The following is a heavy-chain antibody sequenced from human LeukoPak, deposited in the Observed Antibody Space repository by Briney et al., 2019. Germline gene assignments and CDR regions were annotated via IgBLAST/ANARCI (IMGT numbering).Heavy chain of an antibody. CDR3: ARRDYAYCHLDV. CDR2: ISSTDDTI. Sequence: PGGSLRLSCAASGFTFSSYEMNWVRQAPGKGLEWVSYISSTDDTIYYADSVKGRFTISRDNAKNSLYLQMNSLRADDTAVYYCARRDYAYCHLDVWGKGTTVTVSS. CDR1: GFTFSSYE. J-gene: IGHJ6*03. V-gene: IGHV3-48*03.